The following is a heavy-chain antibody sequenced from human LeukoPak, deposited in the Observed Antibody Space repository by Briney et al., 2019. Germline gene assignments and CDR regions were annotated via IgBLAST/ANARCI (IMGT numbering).Heavy chain of an antibody. J-gene: IGHJ6*03. CDR2: IRYDGSNK. CDR1: RFTFRSYG. CDR3: AKDRHVLYYYYYMDV. D-gene: IGHD6-6*01. V-gene: IGHV3-30*02. Sequence: PGGSLRLSCAASRFTFRSYGMHWVRQAPGKGLEWVAFIRYDGSNKYYADSVKGRFTISRDNSKNTLYLQMNSLRADDTAVYFCAKDRHVLYYYYYMDVWGKGTTVTVSS.